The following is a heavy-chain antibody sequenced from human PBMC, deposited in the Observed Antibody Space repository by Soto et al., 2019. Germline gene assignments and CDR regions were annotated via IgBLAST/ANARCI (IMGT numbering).Heavy chain of an antibody. CDR3: ARDRGVAPPVAGNTHYYYYMDV. CDR2: ISAYNGNT. V-gene: IGHV1-18*01. Sequence: QDQLVQSVVEVKKPGASVKVSCKASGYSFTNYGITWVRQAPGQGFEWMGWISAYNGNTNYAQKFQGRVTLTTDASTSTAYLELRSLRSDDTAVYYCARDRGVAPPVAGNTHYYYYMDVRGKGTTVTVSS. CDR1: GYSFTNYG. D-gene: IGHD6-19*01. J-gene: IGHJ6*03.